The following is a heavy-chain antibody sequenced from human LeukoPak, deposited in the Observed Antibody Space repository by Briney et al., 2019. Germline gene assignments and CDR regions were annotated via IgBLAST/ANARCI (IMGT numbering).Heavy chain of an antibody. D-gene: IGHD3-10*01. Sequence: GSLRLSCAASGFTFSSYGMHWVRQAPGKGLEWVAFIRNDESNKYYADSVKGRFTISRDNSKNTLYLQMNSLRAEDTAVYYCAKAPGSGNEVYYYYYMDVWGKGTTVTVSS. V-gene: IGHV3-30*02. CDR2: IRNDESNK. CDR3: AKAPGSGNEVYYYYYMDV. J-gene: IGHJ6*03. CDR1: GFTFSSYG.